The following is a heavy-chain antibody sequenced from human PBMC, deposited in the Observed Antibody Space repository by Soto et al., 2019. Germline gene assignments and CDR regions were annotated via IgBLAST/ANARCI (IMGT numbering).Heavy chain of an antibody. Sequence: GGSLRLSCVASGFTFSSYGMHWVRQAPGKGLEWVAVIWNDGSNKFYADSVKGRFTISRDNSKNTVFLEMNTLRADDTAVYYCARDTRDYGDYGDFDYWGQGTLVTVSS. CDR3: ARDTRDYGDYGDFDY. CDR2: IWNDGSNK. CDR1: GFTFSSYG. V-gene: IGHV3-33*01. D-gene: IGHD4-17*01. J-gene: IGHJ4*02.